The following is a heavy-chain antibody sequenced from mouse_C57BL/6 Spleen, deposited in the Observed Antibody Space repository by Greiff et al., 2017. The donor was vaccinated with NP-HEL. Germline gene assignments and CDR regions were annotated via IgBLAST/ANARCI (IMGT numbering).Heavy chain of an antibody. CDR1: GFNIKDYY. Sequence: DVKLQESGAELVKPGASVKLSCTASGFNIKDYYMHWVKQRTEQGLEWIGRIDPEDGETKYAPKFQGKATITADTSSNTAYLQLSSLTSEDTAVYYCARIYYGSSWGDYFDYWGQGTTLTVSS. D-gene: IGHD1-1*01. V-gene: IGHV14-2*01. J-gene: IGHJ2*01. CDR2: IDPEDGET. CDR3: ARIYYGSSWGDYFDY.